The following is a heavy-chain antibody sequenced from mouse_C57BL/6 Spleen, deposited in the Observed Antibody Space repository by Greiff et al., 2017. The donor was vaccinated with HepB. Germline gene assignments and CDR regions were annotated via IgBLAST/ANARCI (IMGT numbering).Heavy chain of an antibody. CDR2: INPSSGYT. D-gene: IGHD1-1*01. V-gene: IGHV1-7*01. CDR1: GYTFTSYW. J-gene: IGHJ2*01. CDR3: AVITTVVGRFDY. Sequence: QVQLKESGAELAKPGASVKLSCKASGYTFTSYWMHWVKQRPGQGLEWIGYINPSSGYTKYNQKFKDKATLTADKSSSTAYMQLSSLTYEDSAVYYCAVITTVVGRFDYWGQGTTLTVSS.